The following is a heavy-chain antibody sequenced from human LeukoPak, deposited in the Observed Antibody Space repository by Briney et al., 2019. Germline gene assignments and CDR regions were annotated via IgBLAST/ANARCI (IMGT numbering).Heavy chain of an antibody. CDR2: IYYSGSN. CDR3: ARHGRYYDILTGYYYWFDP. CDR1: GGSISSSSYY. V-gene: IGHV4-39*01. D-gene: IGHD3-9*01. Sequence: SETLSLTCTVSGGSISSSSYYWGWIRQPPGKGLEWIGSIYYSGSNQYNPSLKSRVTTSLDTSKNQFSLNLSSVTAADTAVYYCARHGRYYDILTGYYYWFDPWGQGTLVTVSS. J-gene: IGHJ5*02.